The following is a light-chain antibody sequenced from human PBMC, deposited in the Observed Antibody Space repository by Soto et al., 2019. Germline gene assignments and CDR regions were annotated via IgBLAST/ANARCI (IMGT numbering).Light chain of an antibody. Sequence: QSALTQPPSASGSPGQSLTISCTGTTSDVGGYNYVSWYQQHPGKAPKLMIYGVTKRPSGVPDRFSGSRSGNTASLTVSGLQAEDEADYYCSSYTGGNPSYVFGTGTKVTVL. J-gene: IGLJ1*01. V-gene: IGLV2-8*01. CDR3: SSYTGGNPSYV. CDR1: TSDVGGYNY. CDR2: GVT.